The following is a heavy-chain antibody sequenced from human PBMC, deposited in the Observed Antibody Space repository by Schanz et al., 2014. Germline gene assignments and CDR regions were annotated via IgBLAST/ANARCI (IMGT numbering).Heavy chain of an antibody. J-gene: IGHJ4*02. D-gene: IGHD3-10*01. CDR3: ARGPIPIQGVPMDF. V-gene: IGHV3-30-3*01. CDR2: MSYDGSNK. CDR1: GFTFSSYA. Sequence: QVQLVESGGGVVQPGRSLRLSCAASGFTFSSYAMHWVRQAPGKGLEWVAVMSYDGSNKYYADSVKGRFTISRDNSKDTLYLQMSGLTPEDTAVYYCARGPIPIQGVPMDFWGQGTLVTVSS.